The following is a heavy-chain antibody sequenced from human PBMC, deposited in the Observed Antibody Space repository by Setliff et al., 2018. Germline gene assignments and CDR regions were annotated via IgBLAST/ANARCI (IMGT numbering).Heavy chain of an antibody. D-gene: IGHD2-2*01. V-gene: IGHV3-21*01. CDR2: ISSSSSYI. CDR1: GFTFSDYY. Sequence: GGSLRLSCAASGFTFSDYYMSWVRQAPGKGLEWVSSISSSSSYIYYTDSVKGRFAISRDNAKNTLYLQMNSLRAEDTAAYYCARAHSSTLSVHDYWGQGTLVTVSS. J-gene: IGHJ4*02. CDR3: ARAHSSTLSVHDY.